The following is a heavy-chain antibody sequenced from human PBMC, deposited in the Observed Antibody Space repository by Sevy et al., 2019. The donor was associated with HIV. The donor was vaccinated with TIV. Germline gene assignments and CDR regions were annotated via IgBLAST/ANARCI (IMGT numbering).Heavy chain of an antibody. CDR3: ATLPFTLSSFYYFDF. Sequence: GGSLRLSCAASGFIFSGYWMHWVRQAPGKGLVWVSRISSDGSALTYAESVKGRFTISRDNAKNTLFLEMSSLRAEDTAVYYCATLPFTLSSFYYFDFWGQGTLVTVSS. CDR2: ISSDGSAL. CDR1: GFIFSGYW. J-gene: IGHJ4*02. V-gene: IGHV3-74*01. D-gene: IGHD6-6*01.